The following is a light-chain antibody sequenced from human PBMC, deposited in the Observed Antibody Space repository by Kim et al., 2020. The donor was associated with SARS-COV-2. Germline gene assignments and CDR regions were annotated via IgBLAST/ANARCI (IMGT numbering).Light chain of an antibody. CDR2: DIS. CDR3: MQATQPPWT. V-gene: IGKV2-24*01. J-gene: IGKJ1*01. Sequence: PAAISRRAGESIIHRDGKTYLSWLQQRPGQPPRLLMYDISNRFFGGPDRFSGSGAGTDFTQKISRVEAEDVGVYYCMQATQPPWTFGQGTKVDIK. CDR1: ESIIHRDGKTY.